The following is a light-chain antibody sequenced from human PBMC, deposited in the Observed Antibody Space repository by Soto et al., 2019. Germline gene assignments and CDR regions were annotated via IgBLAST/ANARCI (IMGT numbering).Light chain of an antibody. Sequence: EVVMTQSPATLSVSPGERATLSCRASQSVSNNLAWYQQKPGQAPRLLIYGASTRATGIPARFSGSGSGTEFTLTISSLPSEDFAVYYCQRYNNWLTFGQGTKVEIK. V-gene: IGKV3-15*01. CDR2: GAS. CDR3: QRYNNWLT. J-gene: IGKJ1*01. CDR1: QSVSNN.